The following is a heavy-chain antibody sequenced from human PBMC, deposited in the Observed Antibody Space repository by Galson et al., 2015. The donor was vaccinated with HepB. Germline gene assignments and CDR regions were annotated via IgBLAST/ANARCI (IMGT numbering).Heavy chain of an antibody. V-gene: IGHV3-73*01. Sequence: SLRLSCAASGFTFSGSAMHWVRQASGKGLEWVGRIRSKANSYATAYAASVKGRFTISRDDSKNTAYLQMNSLKTGDTAVYYCWATVVDDFDYWGQGTLVTVSS. D-gene: IGHD4-23*01. CDR1: GFTFSGSA. J-gene: IGHJ4*02. CDR3: WATVVDDFDY. CDR2: IRSKANSYAT.